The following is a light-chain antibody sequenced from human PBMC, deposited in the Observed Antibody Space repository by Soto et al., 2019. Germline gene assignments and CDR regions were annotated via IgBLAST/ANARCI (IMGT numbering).Light chain of an antibody. CDR1: SSDVGSYNL. J-gene: IGLJ1*01. CDR2: EGS. V-gene: IGLV2-23*01. Sequence: SVVTQPASVSGSPGQSITISCTGTSSDVGSYNLVSWYQQHPGKAPKLMIYEGSKRPSGVSNRFSGSKSGNTASLTISGLQAEDEADYYCCSYAGSSTPFVFGTGTKVTVL. CDR3: CSYAGSSTPFV.